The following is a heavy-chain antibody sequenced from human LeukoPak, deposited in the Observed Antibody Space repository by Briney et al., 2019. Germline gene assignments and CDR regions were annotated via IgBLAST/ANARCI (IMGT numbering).Heavy chain of an antibody. Sequence: ASVKVSCKASGYTFTSYDINWVRQATGQGLEWMGWMNPNSGNTGYAQKFQGRVTMTRNTSISTAYMELSSLRSEDTAVYYCARSYSSSWYVGFGYYHYGMDVWGQGTTVTVSS. D-gene: IGHD6-13*01. CDR3: ARSYSSSWYVGFGYYHYGMDV. J-gene: IGHJ6*02. CDR1: GYTFTSYD. CDR2: MNPNSGNT. V-gene: IGHV1-8*01.